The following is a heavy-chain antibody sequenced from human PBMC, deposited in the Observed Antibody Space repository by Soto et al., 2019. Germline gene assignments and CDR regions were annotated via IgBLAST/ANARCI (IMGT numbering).Heavy chain of an antibody. CDR3: ARSGVGATSYYYYSGMDV. CDR2: IDPSDSYT. V-gene: IGHV5-10-1*01. D-gene: IGHD1-26*01. Sequence: GESLKISCKGSGYSFTSYWISWVRQMPGKGLEWMGRIDPSDSYTNYSPSFQGHVTISADKSISTAYLQWSSLKASDTAMYYCARSGVGATSYYYYSGMDVWGKGTTVTVSS. CDR1: GYSFTSYW. J-gene: IGHJ6*04.